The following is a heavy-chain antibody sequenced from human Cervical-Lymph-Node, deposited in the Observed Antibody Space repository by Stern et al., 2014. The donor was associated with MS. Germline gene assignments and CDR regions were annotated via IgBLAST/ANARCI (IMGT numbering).Heavy chain of an antibody. CDR2: KWYDGSNK. Sequence: VHLVESGGGVVQPGRSLRLACAASGFTFSSYGMHWVRQAPDKGLEWVAVKWYDGSNKYYADSVKGRFTISRDNSKNTLYLQMNSLRAEDTAVYYCARDSSKGGSNYWGQGTLVTVSS. D-gene: IGHD2-2*01. J-gene: IGHJ4*02. CDR1: GFTFSSYG. V-gene: IGHV3-33*01. CDR3: ARDSSKGGSNY.